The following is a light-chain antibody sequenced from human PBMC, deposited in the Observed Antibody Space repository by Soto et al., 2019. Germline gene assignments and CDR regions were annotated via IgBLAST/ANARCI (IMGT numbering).Light chain of an antibody. V-gene: IGLV1-44*01. CDR3: AAWDDSLNGLV. Sequence: QSVLTQPPSASGTPGQRVTISCSGSSSNIGSNTVNWYQQLPGTAPKLLIYNNNQRPSGVPDRFSGSKSGTSASLAISGLQSEDVVDYDWAAWDDSLNGLVFGTGTKLTFL. J-gene: IGLJ1*01. CDR2: NNN. CDR1: SSNIGSNT.